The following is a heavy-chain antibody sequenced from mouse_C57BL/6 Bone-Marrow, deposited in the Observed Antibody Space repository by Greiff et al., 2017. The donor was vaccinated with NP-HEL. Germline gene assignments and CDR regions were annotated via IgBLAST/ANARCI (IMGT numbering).Heavy chain of an antibody. CDR3: ATQFPAKDGYYYWYFDV. V-gene: IGHV5-12*01. CDR2: ISNGGGST. CDR1: GFTFSDYY. D-gene: IGHD2-3*01. J-gene: IGHJ1*03. Sequence: EVKVEESGGGLVQPGGSLKLSCAASGFTFSDYYMYWVRQTPEKRLEWVAYISNGGGSTYYPDTVKGRFTISRDNAKNTLYLQMSRLKSEDTAMYYCATQFPAKDGYYYWYFDVWGTGTTVTVSS.